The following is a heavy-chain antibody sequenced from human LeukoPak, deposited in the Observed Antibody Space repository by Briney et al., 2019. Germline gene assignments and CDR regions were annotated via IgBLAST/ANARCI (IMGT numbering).Heavy chain of an antibody. Sequence: SETLSLTCTVSGGSISSYYWSWIRQPAGKGLECIWRIYTSGSTNYNPSLKSRVTMSVDTSKDQSSLKPSSVTAADTAVYYCARDWHSSSWYPNYYYGMDVWGQGTTVTVSS. CDR3: ARDWHSSSWYPNYYYGMDV. J-gene: IGHJ6*02. CDR2: IYTSGST. CDR1: GGSISSYY. D-gene: IGHD6-13*01. V-gene: IGHV4-4*07.